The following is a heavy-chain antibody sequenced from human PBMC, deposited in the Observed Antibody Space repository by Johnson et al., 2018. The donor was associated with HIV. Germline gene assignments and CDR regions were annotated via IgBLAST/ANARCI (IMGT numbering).Heavy chain of an antibody. V-gene: IGHV3-15*01. CDR3: AKADDLEDTSGYLSAFDI. D-gene: IGHD3-22*01. CDR2: IKSKTDGGTT. CDR1: GFTFSNAW. Sequence: VQLVESGGGLVKPGGSLRLSCAASGFTFSNAWMSWVRQAPGKGLEWVGRIKSKTDGGTTDYAAPVKGRFTISRDNSNNMLYLQMDSLRAEDTAAYYCAKADDLEDTSGYLSAFDIWGQGTMVTVSS. J-gene: IGHJ3*02.